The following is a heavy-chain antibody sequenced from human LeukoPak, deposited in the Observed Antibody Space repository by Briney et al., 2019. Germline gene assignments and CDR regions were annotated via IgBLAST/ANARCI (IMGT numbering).Heavy chain of an antibody. Sequence: SETLSLTSTVSGGSISSRDYYWGWMRQPPGEGLEWIGNIYYSGSTYYNPSLKSRVTISVDTSKNQFSLKLSSVTAADTAVYYCARTFSSPPYATFDIWGQGTMVTVSS. CDR2: IYYSGST. CDR3: ARTFSSPPYATFDI. J-gene: IGHJ3*02. D-gene: IGHD6-13*01. V-gene: IGHV4-39*01. CDR1: GGSISSRDYY.